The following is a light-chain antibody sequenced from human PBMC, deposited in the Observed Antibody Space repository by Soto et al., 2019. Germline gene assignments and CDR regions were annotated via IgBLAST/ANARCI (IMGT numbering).Light chain of an antibody. CDR3: LQYNSYPRT. Sequence: IQMTQSPSSLSASLGDRVTITCWASQAIGTDLGWYQQKPGKAPKRLIYAASSLQSGAPPRFSGSGSGTDFTLTIRSLQSEDFATYFCLQYNSYPRTFGQGTRVDI. CDR2: AAS. CDR1: QAIGTD. J-gene: IGKJ1*01. V-gene: IGKV1-17*01.